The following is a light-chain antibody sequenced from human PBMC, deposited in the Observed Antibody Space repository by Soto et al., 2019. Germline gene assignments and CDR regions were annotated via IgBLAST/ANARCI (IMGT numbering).Light chain of an antibody. J-gene: IGKJ5*01. V-gene: IGKV3-20*01. Sequence: EIVLTQSPGTLSLSPGERATLSCRASQSVSSRNLAWYQQKPGQAPRLLIYDTSSRATGIPDRFSGSGSGTDFTLTISRLEPEDFAVYYCQQYGGSPPITFGQGTRLEIK. CDR3: QQYGGSPPIT. CDR1: QSVSSRN. CDR2: DTS.